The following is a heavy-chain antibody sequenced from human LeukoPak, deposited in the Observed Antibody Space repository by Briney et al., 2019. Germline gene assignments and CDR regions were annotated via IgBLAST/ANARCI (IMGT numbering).Heavy chain of an antibody. D-gene: IGHD3-22*01. CDR2: IYYSGST. CDR1: GGSISSGGYY. Sequence: SETLSLTCTVSGGSISSGGYYWSWIRQHPGKGLEWIGYIYYSGSTYYNPSLKSRVTISVDTSKNQFSLKLSSVTAAGTAVYYCARAPGYYYDSSGLPFDYWGQGTLVTVSS. V-gene: IGHV4-31*03. J-gene: IGHJ4*02. CDR3: ARAPGYYYDSSGLPFDY.